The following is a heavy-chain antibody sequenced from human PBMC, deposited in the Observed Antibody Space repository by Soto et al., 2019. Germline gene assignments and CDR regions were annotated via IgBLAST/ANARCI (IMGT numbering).Heavy chain of an antibody. Sequence: EVQLVESGGGLVQPGGSLSLSCAASGFTVSVNYVTWVRQAPGKGLEWVSVIYTDDNIYYADSVTGRFTISRDNSKNTFYLQMNRLRVEDTAVYYCATELMAKYGMEVWGPGTTVTVSS. D-gene: IGHD1-26*01. CDR2: IYTDDNI. J-gene: IGHJ6*02. CDR1: GFTVSVNY. V-gene: IGHV3-53*01. CDR3: ATELMAKYGMEV.